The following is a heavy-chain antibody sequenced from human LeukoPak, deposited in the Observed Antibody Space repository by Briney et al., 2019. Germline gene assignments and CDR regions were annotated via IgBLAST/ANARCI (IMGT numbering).Heavy chain of an antibody. D-gene: IGHD3-22*01. Sequence: SETLSLTCTVSGGSISSSSYYWSWIRQPPGKGLEWIGYIYYSGSTNYNPSLKSRVTISVDTSKNQFSLKLSSVTAADTAVYYCARIGKYYYDSSGYLYFDYWGQGTLVTVSS. J-gene: IGHJ4*02. CDR2: IYYSGST. V-gene: IGHV4-61*01. CDR1: GGSISSSSYY. CDR3: ARIGKYYYDSSGYLYFDY.